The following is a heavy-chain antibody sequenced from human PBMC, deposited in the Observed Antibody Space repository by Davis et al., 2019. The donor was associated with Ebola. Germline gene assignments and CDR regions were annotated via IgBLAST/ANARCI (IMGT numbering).Heavy chain of an antibody. J-gene: IGHJ6*02. CDR3: ARGALGYDFWSGYHHAASGHVDV. Sequence: MPSETLSLTCTVSGGSISSSSYYWGWIRQPPGKGLEWIGSIYYSGSTYYNPSLKSRVTISVDKSKNQFSLKLSSVTAADTAVYYCARGALGYDFWSGYHHAASGHVDVWGQGTTVTVSS. CDR1: GGSISSSSYY. V-gene: IGHV4-39*07. CDR2: IYYSGST. D-gene: IGHD3-3*01.